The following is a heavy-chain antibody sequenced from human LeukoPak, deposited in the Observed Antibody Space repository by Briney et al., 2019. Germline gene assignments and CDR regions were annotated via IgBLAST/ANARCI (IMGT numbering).Heavy chain of an antibody. CDR3: AKVGYSSSWYYFDY. D-gene: IGHD6-13*01. CDR2: IKQDGSEN. Sequence: GGSLRLSCAASGFTFSRYWMSWVRQAPGKGLEWVANIKQDGSENYYVDSVKGRFTISRDNAKNSLYLQMDSLRAEDTAVYYCAKVGYSSSWYYFDYWGQGTLVTVSS. CDR1: GFTFSRYW. V-gene: IGHV3-7*03. J-gene: IGHJ4*02.